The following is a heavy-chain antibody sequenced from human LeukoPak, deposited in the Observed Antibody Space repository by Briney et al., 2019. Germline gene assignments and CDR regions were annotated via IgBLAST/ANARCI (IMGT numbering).Heavy chain of an antibody. Sequence: ASVKVSCKASGYTFTSYDINWVRQATGQGLEWMGWMNPNSGNTGYAQKFQGRVTMTRNTSISTAYMELSSLRSEDTAVYYCARGRYCSGGSCYSRSAYWFDPWGQGTLVTVSS. CDR3: ARGRYCSGGSCYSRSAYWFDP. D-gene: IGHD2-15*01. V-gene: IGHV1-8*01. CDR1: GYTFTSYD. CDR2: MNPNSGNT. J-gene: IGHJ5*02.